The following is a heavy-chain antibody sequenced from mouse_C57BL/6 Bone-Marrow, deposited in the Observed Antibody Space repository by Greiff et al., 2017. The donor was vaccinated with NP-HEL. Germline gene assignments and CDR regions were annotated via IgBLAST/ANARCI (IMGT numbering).Heavy chain of an antibody. CDR3: ARRFYDGYPDY. Sequence: QVQLKQPGAELVKPGASVKLSCKASGYTFTSYWMQWVKQRPGQGLEWIGEIDPSDSYTNYNQKFKGKATLTVDTSSSTAYMQLSSLTSEDSAVYYCARRFYDGYPDYWGQGTTLTVSS. V-gene: IGHV1-50*01. D-gene: IGHD2-3*01. CDR2: IDPSDSYT. J-gene: IGHJ2*01. CDR1: GYTFTSYW.